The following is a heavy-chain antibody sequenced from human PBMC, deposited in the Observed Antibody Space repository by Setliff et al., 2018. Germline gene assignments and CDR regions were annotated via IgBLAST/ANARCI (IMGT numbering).Heavy chain of an antibody. J-gene: IGHJ6*03. Sequence: SETLSLTCAVSGYSISSGYYWGWIRQPPGEGLEWIGSIYIGGSANYNPSLKSRVTMSIDTSKNQFSLKLNSVTAADMAVYYCAREQWLDPPGYYYMDVWAKGTTVTVSS. CDR1: GYSISSGYY. CDR3: AREQWLDPPGYYYMDV. CDR2: IYIGGSA. V-gene: IGHV4-38-2*02. D-gene: IGHD6-19*01.